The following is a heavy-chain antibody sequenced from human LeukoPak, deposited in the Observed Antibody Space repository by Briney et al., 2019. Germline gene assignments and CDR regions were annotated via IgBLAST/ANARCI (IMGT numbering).Heavy chain of an antibody. CDR1: GYTFTGYY. Sequence: ASVKVSCKASGYTFTGYYMHWVRQAPGQRFEWMGWSDPKSGATKYEHFQGRVTMTRDTSISTAYMELSRLTSDDTAVYYCARGNFYDNKGYSPELRYWGQGTLVTVSS. D-gene: IGHD3-10*01. J-gene: IGHJ4*02. CDR3: ARGNFYDNKGYSPELRY. V-gene: IGHV1-2*02. CDR2: SDPKSGAT.